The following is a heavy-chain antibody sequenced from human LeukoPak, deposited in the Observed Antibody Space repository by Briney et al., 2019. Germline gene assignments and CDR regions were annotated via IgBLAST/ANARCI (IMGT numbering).Heavy chain of an antibody. CDR3: ARGYYDFWSGSYYFDY. Sequence: ASVKVSCKASDYTFTSYGISWVRQAPGQGLEWMGWMNPNSGNTGYAQKFQGRVTITRNTSISTAYMELSSLRSEDTAVYYCARGYYDFWSGSYYFDYWGQGTLVTVSS. J-gene: IGHJ4*02. D-gene: IGHD3-3*01. V-gene: IGHV1-8*03. CDR1: DYTFTSYG. CDR2: MNPNSGNT.